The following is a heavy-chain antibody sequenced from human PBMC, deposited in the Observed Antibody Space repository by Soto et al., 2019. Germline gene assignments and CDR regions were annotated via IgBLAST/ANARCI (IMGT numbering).Heavy chain of an antibody. J-gene: IGHJ6*03. D-gene: IGHD2-8*01. CDR3: ARHACTNGVCWVKYYYYMDG. V-gene: IGHV4-31*03. CDR1: GCSISIGGYY. Sequence: SETLSLTCTVSGCSISIGGYYWSWILQHPGKGLEWIGYIYYSGSTYYNPSLKSRVTISVDTSKNQFSLKLSSVTAADTAVYYCARHACTNGVCWVKYYYYMDGWGKGTTVTVSS. CDR2: IYYSGST.